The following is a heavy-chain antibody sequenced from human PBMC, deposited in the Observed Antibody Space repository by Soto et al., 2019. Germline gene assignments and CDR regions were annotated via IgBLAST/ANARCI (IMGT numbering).Heavy chain of an antibody. D-gene: IGHD5-18*01. V-gene: IGHV3-30*18. CDR2: ISYDGSNK. CDR3: AKGGGEYSYGTGFDY. CDR1: GFTFSSYG. J-gene: IGHJ4*02. Sequence: PVGSLRLSCAASGFTFSSYGMHWVRQAPGKGLEWVAVISYDGSNKYYADSVKGRFTISRDNSKNTLYLQMNSLRAEDTAVYYCAKGGGEYSYGTGFDYWGQGTLVTVS.